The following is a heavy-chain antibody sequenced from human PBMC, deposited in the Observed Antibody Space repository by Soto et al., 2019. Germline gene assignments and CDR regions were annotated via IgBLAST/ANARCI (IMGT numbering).Heavy chain of an antibody. CDR1: GYSFTSYW. D-gene: IGHD3-22*01. CDR2: IYPGDSDT. CDR3: ARHKYYYDSSGYSNWFDP. J-gene: IGHJ5*02. Sequence: GESLKISCKGSGYSFTSYWIGWVRQMPGKGLEWMGIIYPGDSDTRYSPSFQGQVTISADKSISTAYLQWSSLKASDTAMYYCARHKYYYDSSGYSNWFDPWGQGTLVTVS. V-gene: IGHV5-51*01.